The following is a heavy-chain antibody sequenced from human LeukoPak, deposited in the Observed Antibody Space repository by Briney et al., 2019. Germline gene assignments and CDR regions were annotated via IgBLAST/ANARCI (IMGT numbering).Heavy chain of an antibody. CDR2: IHNYETTE. J-gene: IGHJ4*02. Sequence: GGSLTLSCAASGFTFSSFGMHWVHQTPGKGLEWVTFIHNYETTEYYADSVKGRFTISRDNSKNTLYLQMNSLRAEDTAVYYCARDLPTIDYWGQGTLVTVSS. V-gene: IGHV3-30*02. CDR3: ARDLPTIDY. CDR1: GFTFSSFG.